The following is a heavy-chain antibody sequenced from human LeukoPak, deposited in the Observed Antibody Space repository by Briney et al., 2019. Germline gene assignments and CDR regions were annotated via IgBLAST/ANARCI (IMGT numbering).Heavy chain of an antibody. CDR1: GYTFTGYY. D-gene: IGHD1-26*01. Sequence: ASVKVSCKASGYTFTGYYMHLVRQAPGQGPEWMGWINPNSGGTNYAQKFQGRVTMTRDTSISTAYMELSRLRSDDTAVYYCARDPGSYFPDDAFDIWGQGTMVTVSS. CDR2: INPNSGGT. V-gene: IGHV1-2*02. J-gene: IGHJ3*02. CDR3: ARDPGSYFPDDAFDI.